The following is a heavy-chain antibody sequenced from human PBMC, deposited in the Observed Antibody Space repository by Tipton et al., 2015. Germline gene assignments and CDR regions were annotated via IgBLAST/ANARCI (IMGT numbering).Heavy chain of an antibody. CDR2: ISSNGYNT. Sequence: LSLTCSASGFTFSRYAMNWVRQAPGKGLEYFSAISSNGYNTYYADSVKGRFTISRDNSKNTLNLQMSSLRPEDTAVYYCARVVDASSWGSHWFESWGQGTLATVSS. CDR1: GFTFSRYA. CDR3: ARVVDASSWGSHWFES. D-gene: IGHD6-13*01. V-gene: IGHV3-64D*08. J-gene: IGHJ5*01.